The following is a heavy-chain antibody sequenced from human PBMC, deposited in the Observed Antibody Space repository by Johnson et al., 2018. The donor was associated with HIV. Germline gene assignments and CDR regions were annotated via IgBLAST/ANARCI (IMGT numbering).Heavy chain of an antibody. CDR3: AKGPWDLPHAFDI. V-gene: IGHV3-23*04. CDR1: GFTFNIYT. Sequence: EQLVESGGGLVQSGGSLRLSCAASGFTFNIYTMSWVRQAPGKGLEWVSALSGSGVTDYADSVKGRFIISRDNSKNTLYLQMNSLRVEDTAVYYCAKGPWDLPHAFDIWGQGTMVTVS. D-gene: IGHD1-26*01. J-gene: IGHJ3*02. CDR2: LSGSGVT.